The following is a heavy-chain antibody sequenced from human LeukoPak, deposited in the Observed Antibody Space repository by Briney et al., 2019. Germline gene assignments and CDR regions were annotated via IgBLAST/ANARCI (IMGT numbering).Heavy chain of an antibody. CDR3: ARDVGDYRNYYYYYGMDV. CDR1: GYVFTSYG. D-gene: IGHD4-17*01. CDR2: ISPYNGNT. Sequence: ASVKVSCKVSGYVFTSYGISWVRQAPGEGLEWMGWISPYNGNTHYSQNFQARITMTTDTSTSAVYMELRSLRSDDTAVYYCARDVGDYRNYYYYYGMDVWGQGTTVTVSS. J-gene: IGHJ6*02. V-gene: IGHV1-18*01.